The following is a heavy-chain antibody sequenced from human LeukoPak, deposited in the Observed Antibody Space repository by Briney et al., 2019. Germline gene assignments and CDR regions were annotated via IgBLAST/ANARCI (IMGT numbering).Heavy chain of an antibody. Sequence: SETLSLTCTVSGYSISRDYYCGWIRQSPGKGLEWIGSIYHSGNTYYNPSLKSRVTISVDTSKNQFSLKLNSVTAADTAVYYCARAFSSGWYMDSWGQGTLVTVSS. D-gene: IGHD6-19*01. CDR1: GYSISRDYY. CDR2: IYHSGNT. V-gene: IGHV4-38-2*02. CDR3: ARAFSSGWYMDS. J-gene: IGHJ4*02.